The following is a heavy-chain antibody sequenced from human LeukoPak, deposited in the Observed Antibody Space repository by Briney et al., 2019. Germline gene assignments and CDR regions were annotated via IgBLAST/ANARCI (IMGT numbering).Heavy chain of an antibody. CDR1: GGSISSGSYY. V-gene: IGHV4-61*02. CDR2: IYTSGST. Sequence: SETLSLTCTVSGGSISSGSYYWSWIRQPAGKGLEWIGRIYTSGSTNYNPSLKSRVTISVNTSKNQFSLKLSSVTAADTAVYYCARAAGPGAGVDYWGQGTLVTVSS. D-gene: IGHD7-27*01. CDR3: ARAAGPGAGVDY. J-gene: IGHJ4*02.